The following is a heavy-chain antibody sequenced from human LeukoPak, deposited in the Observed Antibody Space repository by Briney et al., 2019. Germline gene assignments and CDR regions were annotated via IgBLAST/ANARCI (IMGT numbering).Heavy chain of an antibody. CDR1: GFTFNTYW. D-gene: IGHD2-8*01. CDR3: ARGGGTYGYPAFY. Sequence: GGSLRLSCAASGFTFNTYWIHWVRQAPGKGLVWVSSIASDGSITNYADSVKGRFTISRDNAKNTLYLQMNSLRVEDTAAYYCARGGGTYGYPAFYWGQGPLVIVSS. CDR2: IASDGSIT. V-gene: IGHV3-74*01. J-gene: IGHJ1*01.